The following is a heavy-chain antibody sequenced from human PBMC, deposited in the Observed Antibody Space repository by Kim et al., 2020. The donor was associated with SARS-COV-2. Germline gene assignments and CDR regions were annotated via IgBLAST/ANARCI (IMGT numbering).Heavy chain of an antibody. Sequence: GGSLRLSCAASGFTFCDFYMQWVRQAPGKGLEWLSFIAYNGHTIYYADSVKGRFTISRDNAGDSLYLQMNSLRAGDTGVYFCAREALRTAHHCFDSWGQGTLVTVSS. CDR3: AREALRTAHHCFDS. CDR2: IAYNGHTI. CDR1: GFTFCDFY. V-gene: IGHV3-33*05. D-gene: IGHD2-15*01. J-gene: IGHJ4*02.